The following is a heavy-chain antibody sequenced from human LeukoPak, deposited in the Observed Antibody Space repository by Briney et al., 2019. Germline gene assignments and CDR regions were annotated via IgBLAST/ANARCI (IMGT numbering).Heavy chain of an antibody. CDR1: GFTFSNYA. D-gene: IGHD6-13*01. Sequence: PGRSLRLSCAASGFTFSNYAMHWVRQAPGKGLEWVAVISYDGSNKYYADSVKGRFTISRDNSKNTLFLQMNSLRPEDTALYYCVKDVDRLAAAYYFDYWGQGTLVTVSS. CDR3: VKDVDRLAAAYYFDY. V-gene: IGHV3-30-3*01. CDR2: ISYDGSNK. J-gene: IGHJ4*02.